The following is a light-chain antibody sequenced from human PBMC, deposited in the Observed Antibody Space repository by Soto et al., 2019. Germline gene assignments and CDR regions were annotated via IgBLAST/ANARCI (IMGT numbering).Light chain of an antibody. CDR2: GAF. Sequence: TEMTQSPATLSVSPGERATLSCRASQSVSSHVAWYQQKPGQPPRLLFSGAFTRATGIPDRFSGSGSGTEFTLTISSLQSEDFAVYYCQQYNNWPLTFGGGTKLEIK. CDR1: QSVSSH. CDR3: QQYNNWPLT. V-gene: IGKV3-15*01. J-gene: IGKJ4*01.